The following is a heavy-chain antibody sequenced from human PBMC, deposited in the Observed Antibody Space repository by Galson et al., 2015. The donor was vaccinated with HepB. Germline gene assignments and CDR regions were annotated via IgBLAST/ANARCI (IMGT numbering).Heavy chain of an antibody. CDR1: RFTFSRHG. CDR3: AREDPTVAVAVLDY. CDR2: IWYDGSNQ. Sequence: SLRLSCAASRFTFSRHGMHWVRQAPGKGLEWVALIWYDGSNQYYGDSVKGRFTISRDNAKNTLYLQMNSLRVEDTAVYYCAREDPTVAVAVLDYWGQGTLVAVSS. D-gene: IGHD2-2*01. J-gene: IGHJ4*02. V-gene: IGHV3-33*01.